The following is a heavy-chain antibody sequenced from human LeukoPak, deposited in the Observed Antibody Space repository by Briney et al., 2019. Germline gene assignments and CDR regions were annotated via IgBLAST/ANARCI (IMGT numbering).Heavy chain of an antibody. CDR3: ARSEELEPQNIYYYYYMDV. Sequence: SVTVSCKASGGTFSSYAISWVRQAPGQGLEWMGRIIPIFGTANYAQKFQGRVTITTDESTSTAYMELSSLRSEDTAVYYCARSEELEPQNIYYYYYMDVWGKGTTVTVSS. V-gene: IGHV1-69*05. CDR1: GGTFSSYA. D-gene: IGHD1-1*01. J-gene: IGHJ6*03. CDR2: IIPIFGTA.